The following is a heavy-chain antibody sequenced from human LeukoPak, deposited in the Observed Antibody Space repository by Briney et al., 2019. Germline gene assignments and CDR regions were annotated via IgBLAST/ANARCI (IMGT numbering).Heavy chain of an antibody. V-gene: IGHV4-59*08. CDR3: ARLVRNYFDY. CDR2: IYYSGST. Sequence: SETLSLTCTVSGDSISGVYWSWIRQPPGKGLEWIGYIYYSGSTNYNPSLKSRVTISVDTSKNQFSLKLSSVTAADTAVYYCARLVRNYFDYWGQGTLVTVSS. CDR1: GDSISGVY. D-gene: IGHD4-23*01. J-gene: IGHJ4*02.